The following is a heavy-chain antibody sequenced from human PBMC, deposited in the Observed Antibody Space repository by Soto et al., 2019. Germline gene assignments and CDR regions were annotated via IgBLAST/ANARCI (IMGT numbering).Heavy chain of an antibody. J-gene: IGHJ5*02. V-gene: IGHV4-59*01. CDR2: IYYSGST. CDR1: GGSISRYY. CDR3: ARSVTILGLDP. Sequence: QVQLQESSPGLVKPSETLSLTCTVSGGSISRYYWSWIRQPPGKGLEWIGYIYYSGSTNYNPSLKSRLTISVDTSKHLFSLKLRSVTAADTAVYYCARSVTILGLDPWGQGTLVAVSS. D-gene: IGHD3-3*01.